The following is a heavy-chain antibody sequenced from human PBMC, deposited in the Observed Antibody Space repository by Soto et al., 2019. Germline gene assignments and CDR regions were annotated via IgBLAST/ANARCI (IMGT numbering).Heavy chain of an antibody. CDR2: ISSGSSDT. CDR3: ARDCLGYYYDNSGYGGDFDF. V-gene: IGHV3-21*04. D-gene: IGHD3-22*01. J-gene: IGHJ3*01. Sequence: GGSLRLSCEASGFTFSRVSMNWVRQVPGKGLEWVASISSGSSDTWYADSVKGRFIISRDNSKNTQYLQMNSLRAEDTAVYYCARDCLGYYYDNSGYGGDFDFWGQGTMVSVSS. CDR1: GFTFSRVS.